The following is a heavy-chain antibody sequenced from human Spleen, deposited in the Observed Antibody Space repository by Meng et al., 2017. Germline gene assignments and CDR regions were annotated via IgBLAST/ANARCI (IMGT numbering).Heavy chain of an antibody. CDR2: ISSSTTYI. CDR3: ARDVKKQDGSGTYYYYGMDV. V-gene: IGHV3-21*01. D-gene: IGHD3-10*01. Sequence: GESLKISCAASGFTFSLYTMNWVRQAPGKGLEWVSSISSSTTYIYYADSVKGRFTISRDNAKNSVYLQMNSLRAEDTAVYFCARDVKKQDGSGTYYYYGMDVRGQGTTVTVSS. J-gene: IGHJ6*02. CDR1: GFTFSLYT.